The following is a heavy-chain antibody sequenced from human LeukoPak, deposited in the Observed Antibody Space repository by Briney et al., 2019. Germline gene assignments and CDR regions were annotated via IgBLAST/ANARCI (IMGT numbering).Heavy chain of an antibody. CDR2: IYTSGNT. J-gene: IGHJ4*02. CDR1: GGSISSGSYC. V-gene: IGHV4-61*09. Sequence: SETLSLTCTVSGGSISSGSYCWSWIRQPAGKGLEWIGHIYTSGNTNYNPSLKSRVTISVDTSKNQFSLKLSSVTAADTAVYYCATTYYYDSSGYYSFDYWGQGTLVTVSS. CDR3: ATTYYYDSSGYYSFDY. D-gene: IGHD3-22*01.